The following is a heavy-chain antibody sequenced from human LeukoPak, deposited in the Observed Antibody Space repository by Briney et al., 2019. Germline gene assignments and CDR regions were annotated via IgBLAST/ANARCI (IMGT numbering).Heavy chain of an antibody. D-gene: IGHD6-13*01. CDR3: ARGVYIAAAKYGY. V-gene: IGHV4-59*01. CDR2: IYYSGTT. J-gene: IGHJ4*02. Sequence: SETLSLTCTVSGGSISSYYWNWIRQPPGKGLEWIGYIYYSGTTNYNPSLKSRVTISVDTSKNQFSLKLSSVTAADTAVYYCARGVYIAAAKYGYWGQGTLVTVSS. CDR1: GGSISSYY.